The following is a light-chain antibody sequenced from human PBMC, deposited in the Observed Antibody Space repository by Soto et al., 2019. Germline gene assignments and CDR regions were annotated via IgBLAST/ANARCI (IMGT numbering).Light chain of an antibody. CDR1: KSDIGVYDF. J-gene: IGLJ1*01. CDR3: KSYAGGNTYV. CDR2: EVV. V-gene: IGLV2-8*01. Sequence: QSALTQPPSASGSPGQSVTISCTGTKSDIGVYDFVSWYQHHPGKAPRLIIYEVVQRPSGVPDRLSGSKSGNAASLTVSGLQAADEADYFCKSYAGGNTYVFGSGTKLTVL.